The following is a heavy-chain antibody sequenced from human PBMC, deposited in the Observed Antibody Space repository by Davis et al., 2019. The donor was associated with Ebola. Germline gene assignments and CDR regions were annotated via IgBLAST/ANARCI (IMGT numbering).Heavy chain of an antibody. CDR3: ASTVAPPSVLLHPPGAFDI. Sequence: GESLKISCAASGFTFSSYSMNWVRQAPGKGLEWVSYISSSSSTIYYADSVKGRFTISRDNAKNSLYLQMNSLRDEDTAVYYCASTVAPPSVLLHPPGAFDIWGQGTMVTVSS. V-gene: IGHV3-48*02. J-gene: IGHJ3*02. CDR1: GFTFSSYS. CDR2: ISSSSSTI. D-gene: IGHD3-10*01.